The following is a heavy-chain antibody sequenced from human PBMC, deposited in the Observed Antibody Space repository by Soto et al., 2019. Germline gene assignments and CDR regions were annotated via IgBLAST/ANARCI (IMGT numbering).Heavy chain of an antibody. V-gene: IGHV1-3*01. Sequence: ASVKVSCKASGYTFTSYAMHWVRQAPGQRLEWMGWINAGNGNTKYSQKFQGRVTITRDTSASTAYMELSSLRSEDTAVYYCARALAAAGINYFDYWGQGTLVTVSS. J-gene: IGHJ4*02. CDR2: INAGNGNT. CDR3: ARALAAAGINYFDY. CDR1: GYTFTSYA. D-gene: IGHD6-13*01.